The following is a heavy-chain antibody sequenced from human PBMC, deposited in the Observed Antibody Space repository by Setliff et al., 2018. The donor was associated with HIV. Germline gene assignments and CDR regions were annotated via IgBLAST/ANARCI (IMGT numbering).Heavy chain of an antibody. J-gene: IGHJ4*02. CDR1: GFSFSSYG. D-gene: IGHD7-27*01. Sequence: GGSLRLSCATSGFSFSSYGMHWVRQAPGKGLEWVAVISNDGTKKFYEDSVKGRFTISRDNFKNTLYLQMHSLRAEDTAMYYCARHMPSGDPFDFWGQGTLVTVSS. CDR3: ARHMPSGDPFDF. CDR2: ISNDGTKK. V-gene: IGHV3-30*03.